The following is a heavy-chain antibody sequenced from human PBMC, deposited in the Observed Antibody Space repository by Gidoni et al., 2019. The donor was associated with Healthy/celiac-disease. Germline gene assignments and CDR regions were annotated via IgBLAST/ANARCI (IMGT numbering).Heavy chain of an antibody. CDR2: ISSSSSTI. Sequence: EVQLVESGGGLVQPGGSLRLSCAASGFTFSRYSMNWVRQAPGKGLEWVSYISSSSSTIYYADSVQGRFTISRDNAKNSLYLQMNSLRDEDTAVYYCARSNRQQYSIVGATVFDYWGQGTLVTVSS. D-gene: IGHD1-26*01. CDR3: ARSNRQQYSIVGATVFDY. V-gene: IGHV3-48*02. J-gene: IGHJ4*02. CDR1: GFTFSRYS.